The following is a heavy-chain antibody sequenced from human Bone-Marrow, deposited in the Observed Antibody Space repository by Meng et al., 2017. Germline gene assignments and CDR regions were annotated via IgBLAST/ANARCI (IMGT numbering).Heavy chain of an antibody. CDR2: IIPIFGTA. CDR3: ARGPASGDYGWFDP. D-gene: IGHD4-17*01. CDR1: GGIISSNA. Sequence: VQLEQAGAEVKNPESAFKTSCKAAGGIISSNAISWVRQAPGRGLVWMGGIIPIFGTANYAQKFQGRVTITTDESTSTAYMELSSLRSEDTAVYYCARGPASGDYGWFDPWGQGTLVTVSS. J-gene: IGHJ5*02. V-gene: IGHV1-69*01.